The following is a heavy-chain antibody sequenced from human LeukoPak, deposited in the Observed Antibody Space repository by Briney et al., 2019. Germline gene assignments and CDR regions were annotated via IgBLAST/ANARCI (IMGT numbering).Heavy chain of an antibody. CDR1: GGSFSGYY. D-gene: IGHD2-15*01. CDR2: INHSGST. V-gene: IGHV4-34*01. CDR3: ARGRDRGGPRRYFDY. J-gene: IGHJ4*02. Sequence: PSETLSLTCAVYGGSFSGYYWSWIRQPPGKGLEWIGEINHSGSTNYNPSLKSRVTISVDTSKNQFSLKLSSVTAADTAVYYCARGRDRGGPRRYFDYWGQGTLVTVSS.